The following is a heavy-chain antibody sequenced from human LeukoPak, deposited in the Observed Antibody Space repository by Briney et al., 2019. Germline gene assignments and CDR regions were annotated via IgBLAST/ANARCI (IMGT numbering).Heavy chain of an antibody. J-gene: IGHJ6*03. CDR3: AGYGGSYPYCLDV. CDR1: AFSVSRNY. D-gene: IGHD1-26*01. V-gene: IGHV3-66*01. Sequence: GGSLRLSCAASAFSVSRNYMSWVRQAPGKGLDWVSVIYIDGTTHYADSVKGRCTISRDTSTNTVYLQLNSLRAEDTATYYCAGYGGSYPYCLDVWGKGTTVTLSS. CDR2: IYIDGTT.